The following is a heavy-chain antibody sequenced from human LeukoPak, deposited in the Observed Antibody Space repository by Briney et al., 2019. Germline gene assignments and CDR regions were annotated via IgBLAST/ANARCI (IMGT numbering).Heavy chain of an antibody. CDR2: INHSGST. Sequence: GSLRLSCAASGFTFSSYEMNWVCQAPGKGLEWIGEINHSGSTNYNPSLKSRVTISVDTSKNQFSLKLSSVTAADTAVYYCARHSKGLTGYRLFDYWGQGTLVTVSS. V-gene: IGHV4-34*01. D-gene: IGHD3-9*01. J-gene: IGHJ4*02. CDR3: ARHSKGLTGYRLFDY. CDR1: GFTFSSYE.